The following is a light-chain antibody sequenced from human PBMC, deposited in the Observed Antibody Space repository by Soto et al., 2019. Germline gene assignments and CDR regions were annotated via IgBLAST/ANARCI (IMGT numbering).Light chain of an antibody. J-gene: IGKJ5*01. V-gene: IGKV3-20*01. CDR3: QQYGSSPPIT. CDR2: GAS. CDR1: QSVSSSY. Sequence: EIVLTQSPGTLSLSPGERATLSCRASQSVSSSYLAWYQQKPGQAPRLLIYGASSRATDIPDRFSGSGSGTEFTLTISRLEPEEFAVYYCQQYGSSPPITFGQGTRLEIK.